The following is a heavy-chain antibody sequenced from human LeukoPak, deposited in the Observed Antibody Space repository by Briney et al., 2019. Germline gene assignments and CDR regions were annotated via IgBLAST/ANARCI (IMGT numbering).Heavy chain of an antibody. J-gene: IGHJ4*02. Sequence: SETLSLTCTVSGGSISSSSYYWGWIRQPPGKGLEWIGSIYYSGSTYYNPSLKSRVTISVDTSKNQFSLKLSSVTAADTAVYYCARGRSGHPHFDYWGQGTLVTVSS. CDR3: ARGRSGHPHFDY. D-gene: IGHD3-3*01. CDR2: IYYSGST. CDR1: GGSISSSSYY. V-gene: IGHV4-39*07.